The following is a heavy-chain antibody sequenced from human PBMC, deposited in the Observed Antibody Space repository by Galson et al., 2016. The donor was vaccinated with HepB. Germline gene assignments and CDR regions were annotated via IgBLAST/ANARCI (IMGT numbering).Heavy chain of an antibody. D-gene: IGHD2-21*02. V-gene: IGHV3-21*01. CDR2: IGSGGAFI. Sequence: SLRLSCAASGFTFSSYIMHWVRQAPGKGLEWVSSIGSGGAFIYYANSVRGRFTISRDNAKNSLSLQMNSLRAEDTALYYCARDFKGDYYFDYWGQGILVTVFS. J-gene: IGHJ4*02. CDR3: ARDFKGDYYFDY. CDR1: GFTFSSYI.